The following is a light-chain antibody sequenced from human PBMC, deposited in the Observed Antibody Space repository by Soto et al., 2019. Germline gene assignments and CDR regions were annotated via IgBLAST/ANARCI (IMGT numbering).Light chain of an antibody. V-gene: IGKV3-15*01. CDR1: QSVGTK. CDR2: GAS. J-gene: IGKJ4*01. CDR3: QQYNDRPPLT. Sequence: IGMRQSPAALSVSPGERATLSCRASQSVGTKLAWYQQKPGQAPRLLIYGASTRATGIPARFSGSGSGTEFTLTISSLQSEDFAVYYCQQYNDRPPLTFGGGTKVDI.